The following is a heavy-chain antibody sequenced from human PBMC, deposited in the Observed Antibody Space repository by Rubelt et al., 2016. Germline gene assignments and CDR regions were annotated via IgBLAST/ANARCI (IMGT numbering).Heavy chain of an antibody. D-gene: IGHD3-22*01. CDR3: ARDLVGVVITTHDAFDI. V-gene: IGHV1-69*06. Sequence: QVQLVQSGAEVKKPGSSVKVSCKASGGTFSSYAISWVRQAPGQGLEWMGGIIPIFGTANYDQKFQGRVTITADKSTSTAYMELSSLRSEDTAVYYCARDLVGVVITTHDAFDIWGQGTMVTVSS. CDR1: GGTFSSYA. J-gene: IGHJ3*02. CDR2: IIPIFGTA.